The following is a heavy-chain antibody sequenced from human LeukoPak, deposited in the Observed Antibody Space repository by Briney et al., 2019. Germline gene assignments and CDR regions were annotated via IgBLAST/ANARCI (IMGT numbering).Heavy chain of an antibody. V-gene: IGHV7-4-1*02. D-gene: IGHD6-19*01. Sequence: ASVKVSCKASGYTFTSYAMNWVRQAPGQGLEWMGWINTNTGNPTYAQGFTGRFVFSLDTSVSTAYLQISSLKAEDTAVYYCARDREKVWSSGWYSSDYWGQGTLVTVSS. J-gene: IGHJ4*02. CDR3: ARDREKVWSSGWYSSDY. CDR1: GYTFTSYA. CDR2: INTNTGNP.